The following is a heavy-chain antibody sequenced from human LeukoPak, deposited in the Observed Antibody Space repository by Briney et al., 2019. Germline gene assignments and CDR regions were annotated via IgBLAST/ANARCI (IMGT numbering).Heavy chain of an antibody. V-gene: IGHV4-59*08. CDR3: ARQNSGTYYGSDY. CDR2: IYYSGST. Sequence: SETLSLTCTVSGGSISSYYWSWIRQPPGKGLEWIGYIYYSGSTNYNPSLKSRVTISVDTSKNQFSLKLSSVTAADTAVYYCARQNSGTYYGSDYWGQGTLVTVSS. J-gene: IGHJ4*02. CDR1: GGSISSYY. D-gene: IGHD1-26*01.